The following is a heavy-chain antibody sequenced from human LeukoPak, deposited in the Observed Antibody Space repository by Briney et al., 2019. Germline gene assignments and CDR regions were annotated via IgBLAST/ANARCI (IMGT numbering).Heavy chain of an antibody. D-gene: IGHD5-18*01. Sequence: ASVKVSCKASGYTFTSYDINWVRQATGQGLEWMGWMNPNSGNTGYAQKFQGRVTMTRNTSTSTAYMELSSLRSEDTAVYYCARARGYSYGYSDYWGQGTLVTVSS. CDR1: GYTFTSYD. CDR3: ARARGYSYGYSDY. CDR2: MNPNSGNT. J-gene: IGHJ4*02. V-gene: IGHV1-8*01.